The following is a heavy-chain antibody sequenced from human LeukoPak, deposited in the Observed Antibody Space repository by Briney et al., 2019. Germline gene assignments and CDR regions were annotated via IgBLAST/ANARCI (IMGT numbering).Heavy chain of an antibody. CDR2: IYTSGST. CDR3: ARVDSSGWYLDYYYGMDV. D-gene: IGHD6-19*01. CDR1: GGSISSGSYY. J-gene: IGHJ6*04. V-gene: IGHV4-61*02. Sequence: PSETLSLTCTVSGGSISSGSYYWSWIRQPAGKGLEWIGRIYTSGSTNYNPSLKSRVTISVDTSKNQFSLKLSSVTAADTAVYYCARVDSSGWYLDYYYGMDVWGKGTTVTVSS.